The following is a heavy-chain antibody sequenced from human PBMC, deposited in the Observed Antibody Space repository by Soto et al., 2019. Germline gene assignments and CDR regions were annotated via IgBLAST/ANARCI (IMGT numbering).Heavy chain of an antibody. CDR1: GFTFTRYS. V-gene: IGHV3-74*01. J-gene: IGHJ4*02. Sequence: GGSLRLSCAASGFTFTRYSMNWVRQAPGKGPEWVSRINDDGISTNYADSVKGRFTISRDNAKNTLYLQMNALRVEDTAVYYCTRGPRSTSTGTGAFWGQGTLVTVSS. CDR2: INDDGIST. D-gene: IGHD1-1*01. CDR3: TRGPRSTSTGTGAF.